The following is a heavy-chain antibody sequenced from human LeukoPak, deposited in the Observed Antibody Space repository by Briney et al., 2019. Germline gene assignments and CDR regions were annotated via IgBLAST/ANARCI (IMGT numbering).Heavy chain of an antibody. J-gene: IGHJ4*02. D-gene: IGHD6-19*01. CDR1: GYTFTGYY. CDR3: AREGGGYSSGSIDY. Sequence: ASVKVSCKASGYTFTGYYMHWVRQAPGQGLGWMGWINPNSGGTNYAQKFQGRVTMTRDTSISTAYMELSRLRSDDTAVYYCAREGGGYSSGSIDYWGQGTLVTVSS. V-gene: IGHV1-2*02. CDR2: INPNSGGT.